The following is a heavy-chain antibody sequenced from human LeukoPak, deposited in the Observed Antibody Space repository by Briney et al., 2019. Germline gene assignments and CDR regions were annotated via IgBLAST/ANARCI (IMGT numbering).Heavy chain of an antibody. CDR3: ARGSNDFWSGYYTRSTPDAFDI. CDR1: GGSISSYY. D-gene: IGHD3-3*01. CDR2: IYYSGST. J-gene: IGHJ3*02. V-gene: IGHV4-59*12. Sequence: SETLSLTCTVSGGSISSYYWSWIRQPPGKGLEWIGYIYYSGSTNYNPSLKSRVTMSVDTSKNQFSLKLSSVTAADTAVYYCARGSNDFWSGYYTRSTPDAFDIWGQGTMVTVSS.